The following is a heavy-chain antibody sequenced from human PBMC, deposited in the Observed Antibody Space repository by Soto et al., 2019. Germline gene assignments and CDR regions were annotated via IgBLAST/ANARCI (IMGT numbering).Heavy chain of an antibody. V-gene: IGHV3-48*03. J-gene: IGHJ4*02. CDR3: ARDRSSSLYVGYFDY. D-gene: IGHD6-13*01. CDR2: ISSSGSTI. Sequence: EVQLVESGGGLVQPGGSLRLSCAASGLTFSSYDMNWVRKAPGKGLEWGSYISSSGSTIYYADSVKGRFTISRDNAKNPRDLQMNSLRAEDTAVYYCARDRSSSLYVGYFDYWGQGTLVTVSS. CDR1: GLTFSSYD.